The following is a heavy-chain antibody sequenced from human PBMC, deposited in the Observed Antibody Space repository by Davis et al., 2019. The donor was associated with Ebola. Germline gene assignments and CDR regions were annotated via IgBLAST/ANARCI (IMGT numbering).Heavy chain of an antibody. CDR3: ARLRSIHQCFYFDY. V-gene: IGHV4-59*08. D-gene: IGHD2-2*01. Sequence: SETLSLTCTVFGVSISTWSWGWIRQSPGKGLDWIGYIFSTGTTNYNASLKSRATISVDTSQFSLRLSSVTAADTAVYYCARLRSIHQCFYFDYWGLGTLVTVSS. J-gene: IGHJ4*02. CDR1: GVSISTWS. CDR2: IFSTGTT.